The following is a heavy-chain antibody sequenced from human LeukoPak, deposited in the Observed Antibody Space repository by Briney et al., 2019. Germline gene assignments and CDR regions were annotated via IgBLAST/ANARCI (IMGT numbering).Heavy chain of an antibody. J-gene: IGHJ5*02. V-gene: IGHV3-7*01. CDR1: GFTFSGYW. CDR3: AREGVFCVRNCISNGGARFDP. Sequence: PGGSLRLSCAASGFTFSGYWMTWVRQPPGKGLEWVANIRRDSSESYYVDSVKGRFTISRDNAKNTVYLQMSSLRAEDTAVYYCAREGVFCVRNCISNGGARFDPWGQGTLVTVSS. CDR2: IRRDSSES. D-gene: IGHD2-2*01.